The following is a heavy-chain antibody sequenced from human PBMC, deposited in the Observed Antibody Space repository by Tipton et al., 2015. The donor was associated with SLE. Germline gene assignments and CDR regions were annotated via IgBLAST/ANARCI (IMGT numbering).Heavy chain of an antibody. D-gene: IGHD2-15*01. Sequence: LRLSCAVYGESFSGYYWSWIRQPPGKGLEWIGEINHSGSTNYNPSLKSRVTISVDTSKNQFSLKLSSVTAADTAVYYCARGDIVVVVAATPDAFDIWGQGTMVTVSS. CDR3: ARGDIVVVVAATPDAFDI. CDR1: GESFSGYY. CDR2: INHSGST. V-gene: IGHV4-34*01. J-gene: IGHJ3*02.